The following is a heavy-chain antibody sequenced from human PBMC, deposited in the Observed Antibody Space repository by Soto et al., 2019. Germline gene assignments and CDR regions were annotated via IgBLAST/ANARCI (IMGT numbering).Heavy chain of an antibody. CDR3: AKDLYVQPPSGWFDP. V-gene: IGHV3-23*01. CDR1: GFPFSDHA. Sequence: GGSLRLSCAASGFPFSDHAMHWVRQTPGKGLEWVSAITGRGDSTYYADSVKGRFTISRDNSRSTLYLQMMSLRAEDTAVYYCAKDLYVQPPSGWFDPWGQGAVVTVSS. J-gene: IGHJ5*02. D-gene: IGHD1-26*01. CDR2: ITGRGDST.